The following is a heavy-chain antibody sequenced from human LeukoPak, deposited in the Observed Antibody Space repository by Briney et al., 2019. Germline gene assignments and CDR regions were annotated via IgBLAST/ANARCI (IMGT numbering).Heavy chain of an antibody. CDR3: ARRRLRYFGPKEQFDY. CDR2: INHSGST. CDR1: GGSFSGYY. V-gene: IGHV4-34*01. J-gene: IGHJ4*02. D-gene: IGHD3-9*01. Sequence: SETLSLTCAVYGGSFSGYYWSWIRQPPGKGLEWIGEINHSGSTNYNPSLKSRVTISVDTSKNQFSLKLSSVTAADTAVYYCARRRLRYFGPKEQFDYWGQGTLVTVSS.